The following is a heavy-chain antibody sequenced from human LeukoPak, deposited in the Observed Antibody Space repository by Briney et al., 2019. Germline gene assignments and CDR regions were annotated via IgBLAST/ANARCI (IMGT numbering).Heavy chain of an antibody. V-gene: IGHV4-59*01. CDR1: GGSISNYY. Sequence: SETLSLTCTVSGGSISNYYWSWIRQPPGKGLEWIAYINYSGSTNYNPSLKSRVTISVDTSKNHFSLTLSSVTAADTAVYYCARYYSDIGAFDIWGQGTMVTVSS. D-gene: IGHD4-17*01. CDR3: ARYYSDIGAFDI. CDR2: INYSGST. J-gene: IGHJ3*02.